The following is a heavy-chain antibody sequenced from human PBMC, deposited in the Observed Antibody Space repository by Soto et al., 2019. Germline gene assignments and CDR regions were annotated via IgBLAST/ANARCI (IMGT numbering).Heavy chain of an antibody. CDR1: GGSISSDDYY. Sequence: QVQLQESGPGLVKPSQTLSLTFTVSGGSISSDDYYWSWVRQPPGKGLEWIGYIYDIGSTSYSPSLESRISISIDTSKNQFSLKLRSVSAADTAVYYCARDRANSPDFFDFWGQGTLVTVSS. CDR2: IYDIGST. J-gene: IGHJ4*02. CDR3: ARDRANSPDFFDF. D-gene: IGHD1-1*01. V-gene: IGHV4-30-4*01.